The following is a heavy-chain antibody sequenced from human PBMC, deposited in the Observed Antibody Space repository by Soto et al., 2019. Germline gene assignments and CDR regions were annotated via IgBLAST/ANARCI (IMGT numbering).Heavy chain of an antibody. J-gene: IGHJ6*02. CDR1: GGSFSGYY. Sequence: SETLSLTCAVYGGSFSGYYWSWIRQPPGKGLEWIGEINHSGSTNYNPSLKSRVTISVDTSKNQFSLKLSSVTAADTAVYYCARGEIQLWSWYYYGMDVWGQGTTVTVSS. CDR2: INHSGST. CDR3: ARGEIQLWSWYYYGMDV. V-gene: IGHV4-34*01. D-gene: IGHD5-18*01.